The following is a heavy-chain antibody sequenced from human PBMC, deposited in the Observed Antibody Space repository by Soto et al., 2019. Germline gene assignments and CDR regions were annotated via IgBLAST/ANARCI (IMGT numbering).Heavy chain of an antibody. CDR3: AKSRVFIGAIVTLLDS. Sequence: SGWSLRLSCATSGFTFSSYAMVWVRQAAEKGLEWVASISNNGDTAYYADSVKGRFTISRGNSENTLYLQMNGLRADDTALYFCAKSRVFIGAIVTLLDSWGQGX. D-gene: IGHD3-16*02. CDR1: GFTFSSYA. V-gene: IGHV3-23*01. CDR2: ISNNGDTA. J-gene: IGHJ4*02.